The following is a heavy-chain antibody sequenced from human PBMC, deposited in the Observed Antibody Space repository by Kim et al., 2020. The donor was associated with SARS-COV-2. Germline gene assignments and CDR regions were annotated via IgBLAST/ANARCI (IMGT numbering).Heavy chain of an antibody. V-gene: IGHV4-4*07. J-gene: IGHJ2*01. Sequence: SETLSLTCTVSGGSISSNYWSWIRQPAGKGLEWIGRIYTSGSTNYNPSLKSRVTMSVDTSKNQLSLKLSSVTAADTAVYYCARDRSWNYRYFDLWGRGTLVTVSS. CDR2: IYTSGST. CDR1: GGSISSNY. CDR3: ARDRSWNYRYFDL. D-gene: IGHD1-1*01.